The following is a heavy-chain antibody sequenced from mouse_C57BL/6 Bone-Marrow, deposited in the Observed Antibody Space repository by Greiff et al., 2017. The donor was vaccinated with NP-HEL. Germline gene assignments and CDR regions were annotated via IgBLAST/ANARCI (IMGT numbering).Heavy chain of an antibody. CDR1: GFTFTDYY. Sequence: EVKLEESGGGLVQPGGSLSLSCAASGFTFTDYYMSWVRQPPGKALEWLGFIRNKANGYTTEYSASVKGRFTISRDNSQSILYLQMNALRAEDSATYYCARFPSGYFDVWGTGTTVTVSS. J-gene: IGHJ1*03. CDR3: ARFPSGYFDV. V-gene: IGHV7-3*01. CDR2: IRNKANGYTT.